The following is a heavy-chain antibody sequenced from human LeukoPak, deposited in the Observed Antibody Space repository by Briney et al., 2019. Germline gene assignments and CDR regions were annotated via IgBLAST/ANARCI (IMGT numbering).Heavy chain of an antibody. CDR3: ARHGTPAAGTEAAFDI. V-gene: IGHV4-30-4*07. Sequence: PSETLSLTCAVSGGSISTGAFSWYWLRQTPGQGPEWIGYIYSSGSSYYNPSLQSRFIISVDTSKNQFSLKLSSVTAADTAVYYCARHGTPAAGTEAAFDIWGQGTMVTVSS. D-gene: IGHD6-13*01. CDR2: IYSSGSS. CDR1: GGSISTGAFS. J-gene: IGHJ3*02.